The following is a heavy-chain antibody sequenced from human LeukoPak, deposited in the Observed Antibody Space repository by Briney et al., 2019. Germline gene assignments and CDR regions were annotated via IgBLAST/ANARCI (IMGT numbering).Heavy chain of an antibody. CDR1: GFTFSSYS. CDR2: IKQDGSEK. D-gene: IGHD4-23*01. V-gene: IGHV3-7*01. CDR3: ARAIGKSEGY. J-gene: IGHJ4*02. Sequence: GGSLRLSCAASGFTFSSYSMNWVRQAPGKGLEWVANIKQDGSEKYYVDSVKGRFTISRDNAKSSLYLQMDSLRAEDTAVYYCARAIGKSEGYWGQGTLVTVSS.